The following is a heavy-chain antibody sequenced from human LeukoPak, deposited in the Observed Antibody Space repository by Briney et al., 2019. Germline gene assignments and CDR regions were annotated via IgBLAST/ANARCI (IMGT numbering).Heavy chain of an antibody. CDR2: IYSGDST. CDR1: EFTVSSNY. V-gene: IGHV3-53*01. CDR3: ARVRSGAFDI. J-gene: IGHJ3*02. Sequence: GGSLRLSCTASEFTVSSNYMIWVRQAPGKGLEWVSVIYSGDSTYYADSVKGRFTISRDNSKNTLYLQMNSLRAEDTAVYYCARVRSGAFDIWGQGTMVTVSS. D-gene: IGHD3-10*01.